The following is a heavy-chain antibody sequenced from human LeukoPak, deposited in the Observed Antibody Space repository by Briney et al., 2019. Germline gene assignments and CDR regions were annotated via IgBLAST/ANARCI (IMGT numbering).Heavy chain of an antibody. Sequence: PGGSLRLSCAASGFTFSSYSMNWVRQAPGKGLEWVSSISSSSSYIYYADSVKGRFTISRDNAKNSLYLQMNSLRAEDTAVYYCARDPKGTYYYDSSGYYYFDYWGQGNLVTVSS. CDR3: ARDPKGTYYYDSSGYYYFDY. D-gene: IGHD3-22*01. J-gene: IGHJ4*02. V-gene: IGHV3-21*01. CDR1: GFTFSSYS. CDR2: ISSSSSYI.